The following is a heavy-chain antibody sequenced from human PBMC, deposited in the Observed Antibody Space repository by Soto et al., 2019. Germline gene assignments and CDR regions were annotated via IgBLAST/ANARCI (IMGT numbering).Heavy chain of an antibody. CDR3: ARDRYGGDWFDP. CDR1: GFTFSTYS. CDR2: ISSTTSTM. D-gene: IGHD4-17*01. V-gene: IGHV3-48*01. J-gene: IGHJ5*02. Sequence: EVRLVESGGGSVQPGGSLRLSCAASGFTFSTYSMNWVRQAPGKGLEWVSYISSTTSTMYYADSVKGRFTISRDNAKNSLYLQRNSLRAEDTAVYYCARDRYGGDWFDPWGQGTLVTVSS.